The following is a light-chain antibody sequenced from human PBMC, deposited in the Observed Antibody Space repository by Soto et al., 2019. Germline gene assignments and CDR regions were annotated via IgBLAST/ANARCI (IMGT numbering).Light chain of an antibody. CDR3: TSYIKSSTLYV. CDR2: DVT. J-gene: IGLJ1*01. CDR1: SSDVFGYNY. Sequence: QSALTQPASVSGSPGQSITISCTGTSSDVFGYNYVSWYQQHPGKAPKLIIYDVTNRPSGVSNRFSGSKSGYTASLTISGLQAEDEADYYCTSYIKSSTLYVFVTGSMVTVL. V-gene: IGLV2-14*01.